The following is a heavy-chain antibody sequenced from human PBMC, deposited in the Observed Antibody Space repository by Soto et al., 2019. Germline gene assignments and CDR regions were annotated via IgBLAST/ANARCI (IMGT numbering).Heavy chain of an antibody. CDR2: ISAYNGNT. CDR3: AREGDRYSHGPRWFDP. J-gene: IGHJ5*02. Sequence: QVPLVQSGAEVKKPGASVKVSCKASGYTFTSYGISWVRQAPGQGLEWMGWISAYNGNTNYAQKLQGRVTMTTDTSTGKGYIEVRSLGSDGTAGYYCAREGDRYSHGPRWFDPWGQGTLVTVSS. D-gene: IGHD5-18*01. V-gene: IGHV1-18*01. CDR1: GYTFTSYG.